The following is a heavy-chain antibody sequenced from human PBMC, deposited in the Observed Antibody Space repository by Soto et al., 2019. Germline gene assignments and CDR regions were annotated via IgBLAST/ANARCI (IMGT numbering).Heavy chain of an antibody. CDR2: LSADNGNT. CDR1: GYTCTSYG. J-gene: IGHJ6*03. Sequence: QVQLVQSGAEVKKPGASVKVSCKASGYTCTSYGISWVRQAPGQGLEWMGWLSADNGNTNYAQKLQGRVTMTTDTPTSTAYMELRSLRTDDTAVYYCARSGGIAAAGPPNYSYNYMDVWGKVTTVTVSS. V-gene: IGHV1-18*01. D-gene: IGHD6-13*01. CDR3: ARSGGIAAAGPPNYSYNYMDV.